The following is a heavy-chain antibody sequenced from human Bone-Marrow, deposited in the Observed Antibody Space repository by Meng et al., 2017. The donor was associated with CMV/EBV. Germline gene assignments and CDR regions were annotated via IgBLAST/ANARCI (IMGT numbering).Heavy chain of an antibody. CDR2: IYYSGST. J-gene: IGHJ4*02. V-gene: IGHV4-39*01. D-gene: IGHD3-3*01. CDR3: ARFHYDFWSGYGYYFDY. Sequence: WGSLRLPATVSGGPISSSSYYWCWIRQPPGKGLEWIGSIYYSGSTYYNSSLKSRVTISVDTSKNQFSLKLSSVTAADTAVYYCARFHYDFWSGYGYYFDYWGQGTLVTVSS. CDR1: GGPISSSSYY.